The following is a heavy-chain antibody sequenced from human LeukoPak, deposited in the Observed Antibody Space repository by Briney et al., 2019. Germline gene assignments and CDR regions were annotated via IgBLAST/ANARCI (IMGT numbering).Heavy chain of an antibody. CDR1: GGSISSYF. CDR3: AILNILTGYYFDY. V-gene: IGHV4-4*09. Sequence: PSETLSLTCTVSGGSISSYFWSWVRQPPGKGLEWIGYIFRSGSSNYNPSLKSRITISVDMSKNQFSLKLSSVTAADTAVYFCAILNILTGYYFDYWGQGTLVTVSS. CDR2: IFRSGSS. J-gene: IGHJ4*02. D-gene: IGHD3-9*01.